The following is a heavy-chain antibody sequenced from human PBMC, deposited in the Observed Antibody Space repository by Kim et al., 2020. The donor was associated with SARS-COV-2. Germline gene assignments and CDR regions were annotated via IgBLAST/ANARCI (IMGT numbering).Heavy chain of an antibody. Sequence: GGSLRLSCTASGFTFSNYAMSWVRQAPGKGLEWVSSISGTGSTTYYGDSVKGRFAISRDGSRNTLFLQMNSLRADDTAVYYCAKDRVVSYHDTSEAFDYWGQGTLVTVS. CDR3: AKDRVVSYHDTSEAFDY. V-gene: IGHV3-23*01. D-gene: IGHD3-22*01. CDR1: GFTFSNYA. CDR2: ISGTGSTT. J-gene: IGHJ4*02.